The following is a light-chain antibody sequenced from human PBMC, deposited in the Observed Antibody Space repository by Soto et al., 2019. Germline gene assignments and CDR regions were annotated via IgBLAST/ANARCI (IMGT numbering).Light chain of an antibody. CDR3: QQYNVWPLT. Sequence: EIVMTQSPATLSESPGERATLSCRASQSVSSNLAWYQQKPGQTPKLLIYDASTRATGIPARFSGSGSGTEFALTISSLQSEDFAVYYCQQYNVWPLTFGGGTKVEFK. CDR1: QSVSSN. V-gene: IGKV3-15*01. CDR2: DAS. J-gene: IGKJ4*01.